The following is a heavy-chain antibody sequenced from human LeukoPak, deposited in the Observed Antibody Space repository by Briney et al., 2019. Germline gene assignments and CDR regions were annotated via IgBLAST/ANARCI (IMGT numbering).Heavy chain of an antibody. CDR2: FDPEDGET. CDR1: GYTLTELS. D-gene: IGHD3-10*01. J-gene: IGHJ4*02. CDR3: ATDGADRDRGVNDY. Sequence: GASVKVSCKVSGYTLTELSMHWVRQAPGRGLEWMGGFDPEDGETIYAQKFQGRVTMTEDTSTDTAYMELSSLRSEDTAVYYCATDGADRDRGVNDYWGQGTLVTVSS. V-gene: IGHV1-24*01.